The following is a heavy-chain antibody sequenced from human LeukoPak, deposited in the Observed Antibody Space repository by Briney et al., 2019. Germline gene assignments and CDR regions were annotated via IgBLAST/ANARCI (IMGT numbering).Heavy chain of an antibody. D-gene: IGHD3-10*01. CDR2: IRTKANNYAT. V-gene: IGHV3-73*01. CDR3: TTGSSFDY. Sequence: PGGSLRLSCAASGFTFSGSVMHWVRQASGKGLEWVARIRTKANNYATAFAASVKGRFTISRDDSKNTLYLQMNSLKTEDTAVYYCTTGSSFDYWGQGTLVTVSS. CDR1: GFTFSGSV. J-gene: IGHJ4*02.